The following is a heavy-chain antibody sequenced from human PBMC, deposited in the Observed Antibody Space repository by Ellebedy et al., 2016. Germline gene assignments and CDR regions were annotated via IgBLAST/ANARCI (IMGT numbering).Heavy chain of an antibody. CDR3: ARVRAPDLYKNQDMDV. D-gene: IGHD1-14*01. V-gene: IGHV3-66*02. J-gene: IGHJ6*02. Sequence: GESLKISXAASGFSVTSNDMSWVRQAPGRGLQLVSLMYAGGREYYADSVKGRFSITRDNSKFRVYLQMNSLIVDDTAVYYCARVRAPDLYKNQDMDVWGQGTTVTVSS. CDR1: GFSVTSND. CDR2: MYAGGRE.